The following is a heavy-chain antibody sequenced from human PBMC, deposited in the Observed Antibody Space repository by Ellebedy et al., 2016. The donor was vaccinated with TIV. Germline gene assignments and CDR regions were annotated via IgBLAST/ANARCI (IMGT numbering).Heavy chain of an antibody. D-gene: IGHD2-8*01. Sequence: GESLKISXKASGYSFSTYWVGWVRQMPGKGLEWMGIIDPGDSDTRYSPSFEGQVTISADKSITTAYLQWSSLKASDTAMYYCARLYCTDGDCYPFDAFDIWGQGTMVTVSS. J-gene: IGHJ3*02. CDR2: IDPGDSDT. CDR1: GYSFSTYW. V-gene: IGHV5-51*01. CDR3: ARLYCTDGDCYPFDAFDI.